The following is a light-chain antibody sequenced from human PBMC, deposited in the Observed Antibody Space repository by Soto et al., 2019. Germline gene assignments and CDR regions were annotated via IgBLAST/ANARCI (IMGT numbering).Light chain of an antibody. CDR3: QHYGSSRT. Sequence: EIVLTQSPGTLSLSPGERATLSCRASQSVSSSYLAWYQQKPGQATRLLIYGASIRATSIPERFSGSDSVTDFTLTISRLEPEDFAVYYCQHYGSSRTFGQGTKVEIK. CDR2: GAS. J-gene: IGKJ1*01. V-gene: IGKV3-20*01. CDR1: QSVSSSY.